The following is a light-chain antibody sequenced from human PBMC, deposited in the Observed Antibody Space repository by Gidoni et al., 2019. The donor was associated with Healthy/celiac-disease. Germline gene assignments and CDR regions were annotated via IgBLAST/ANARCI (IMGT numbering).Light chain of an antibody. CDR2: DAS. Sequence: ELVLTQSPATLSLSPGERATLSCRASQSVSSYLAWYQQKPGQAPRLLIYDASNRATGIPARFSGSGSGTDFTLTISSLEPEDCAVYYCQQRSNWPPDFGPGTKVDIK. J-gene: IGKJ3*01. CDR1: QSVSSY. CDR3: QQRSNWPPD. V-gene: IGKV3-11*01.